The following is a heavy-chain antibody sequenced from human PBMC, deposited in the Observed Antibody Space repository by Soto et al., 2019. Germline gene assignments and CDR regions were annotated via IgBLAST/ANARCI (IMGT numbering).Heavy chain of an antibody. CDR1: GYTFTNYY. CDR2: INPTGGST. CDR3: ARGVGAHTWFDP. J-gene: IGHJ5*02. D-gene: IGHD1-26*01. Sequence: ASVKVSCKASGYTFTNYYIHWVRQAPGQGLEWMGIINPTGGSTNYAQKFQGRVTLTMDTSTSTVYMELSSVTAADTAVYYCARGVGAHTWFDPWGQGTLVTVSS. V-gene: IGHV1-46*01.